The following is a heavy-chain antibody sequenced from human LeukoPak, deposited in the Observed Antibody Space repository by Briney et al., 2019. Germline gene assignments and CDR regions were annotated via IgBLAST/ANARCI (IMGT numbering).Heavy chain of an antibody. CDR3: ARIFCSSTSCYTDFDY. V-gene: IGHV4-34*01. CDR1: GGSFSGYY. CDR2: INHSGST. J-gene: IGHJ4*02. Sequence: PSETLSLTCAVYGGSFSGYYWSWIRQPPGKGLEWIGEINHSGSTNYNPSLKSRVTISVDTSKNQFSLELSSVTAADTAVYYCARIFCSSTSCYTDFDYWGQGTLVTVSS. D-gene: IGHD2-2*02.